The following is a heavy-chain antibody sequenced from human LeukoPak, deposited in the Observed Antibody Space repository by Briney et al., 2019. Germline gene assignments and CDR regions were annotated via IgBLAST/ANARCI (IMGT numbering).Heavy chain of an antibody. CDR2: IIPIIGTA. J-gene: IGHJ5*02. CDR1: GGTFTSYA. Sequence: SVKVSCKASGGTFTSYAITWVRQAPGQGLEWMGGIIPIIGTANYAQKFQGRVTITADEPTTTAYMELSSLRSEDTAVYYCARGLTTVVGNWFDPWGQGTLVTVSS. CDR3: ARGLTTVVGNWFDP. V-gene: IGHV1-69*13. D-gene: IGHD4-23*01.